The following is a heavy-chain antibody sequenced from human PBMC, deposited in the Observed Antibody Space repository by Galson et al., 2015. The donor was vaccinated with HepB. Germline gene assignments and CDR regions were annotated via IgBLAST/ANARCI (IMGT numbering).Heavy chain of an antibody. D-gene: IGHD2-21*01. J-gene: IGHJ4*02. CDR3: ASEIPDTYYFDY. V-gene: IGHV1-46*01. Sequence: SVKVSCKASGYTLTNYHFHWVRQAPGQGPEWIGNIFAGGGGTRPAERFQGRVTLTRDSSTSTVYIEVSSLRSDDTAVYYCASEIPDTYYFDYWGQGTLVTVSS. CDR2: IFAGGGGT. CDR1: GYTLTNYH.